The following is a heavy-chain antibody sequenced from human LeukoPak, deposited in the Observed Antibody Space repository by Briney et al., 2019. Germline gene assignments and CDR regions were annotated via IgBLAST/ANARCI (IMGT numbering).Heavy chain of an antibody. CDR1: GGTFSSYA. D-gene: IGHD2-2*01. CDR3: ARGGEPAAPRRGDAFDI. V-gene: IGHV1-69*04. J-gene: IGHJ3*02. CDR2: IIPILGIA. Sequence: SVKVSCKASGGTFSSYAISWVRQAPGQGLEWMGRIIPILGIANYAQKFQGRVTITADKSTSTAYMELSSLRSEDMAVYYCARGGEPAAPRRGDAFDIWGQGTMVTVSS.